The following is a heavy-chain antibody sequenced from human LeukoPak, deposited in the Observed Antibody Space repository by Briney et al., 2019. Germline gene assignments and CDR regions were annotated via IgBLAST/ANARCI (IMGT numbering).Heavy chain of an antibody. J-gene: IGHJ3*02. D-gene: IGHD3-3*01. Sequence: ASVKVSCKASGYTFTGYYMHWVRQAPGQGLEWMGRINPNSGGTNYAQKFQGRVTMTRDTSISTAYMELSRLRSDDTAVYYCARDPKRITIFGVAMGAFDIWGQGTMVTVSS. CDR3: ARDPKRITIFGVAMGAFDI. CDR2: INPNSGGT. CDR1: GYTFTGYY. V-gene: IGHV1-2*06.